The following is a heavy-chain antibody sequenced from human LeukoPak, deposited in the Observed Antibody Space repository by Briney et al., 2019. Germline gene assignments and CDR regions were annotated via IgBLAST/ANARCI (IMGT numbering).Heavy chain of an antibody. Sequence: GGSLRLSCAASGFTFSRYGMHWVRQAPGKGLEWVTAISYDGSNKYYADSVKGRFTISRDNSKNTLYLQMNSLRAEDTAVYYCAKDLNYGDLLDYWGQGTLVTVSS. CDR1: GFTFSRYG. D-gene: IGHD4-17*01. J-gene: IGHJ4*02. CDR3: AKDLNYGDLLDY. V-gene: IGHV3-30*04. CDR2: ISYDGSNK.